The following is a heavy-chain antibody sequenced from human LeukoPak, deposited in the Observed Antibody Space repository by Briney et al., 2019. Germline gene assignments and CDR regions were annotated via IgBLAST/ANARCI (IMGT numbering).Heavy chain of an antibody. V-gene: IGHV3-23*01. CDR1: GSTFSSYA. D-gene: IGHD2-15*01. CDR2: ISGSGGST. Sequence: GGSLRLSCAASGSTFSSYAMSWVRQAPGKGLEWVSAISGSGGSTYYADSVKGRFTISRDNSKNTLYLQMNSLRAEDTAVYYCAKETVFDCSXGSXYXXNXFDPWGQGTLVTVS. CDR3: AKETVFDCSXGSXYXXNXFDP. J-gene: IGHJ5*02.